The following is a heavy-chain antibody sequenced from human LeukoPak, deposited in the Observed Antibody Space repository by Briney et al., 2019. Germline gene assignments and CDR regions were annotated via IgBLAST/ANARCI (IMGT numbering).Heavy chain of an antibody. V-gene: IGHV3-21*01. CDR1: GFNFSSYS. CDR3: TTDHVGATVEFDS. CDR2: ISSSSSYI. D-gene: IGHD1-26*01. Sequence: GGSLRLSCAASGFNFSSYSMNWVRQAPGKGLEWVSSISSSSSYIYYAASVKGRFTISRDNAKNSLYLQMDSLRTEDTAIYYCTTDHVGATVEFDSWGQGTPVTVSS. J-gene: IGHJ4*02.